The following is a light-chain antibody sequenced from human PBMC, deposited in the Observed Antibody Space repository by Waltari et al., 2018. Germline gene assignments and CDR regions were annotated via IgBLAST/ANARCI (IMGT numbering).Light chain of an antibody. J-gene: IGKJ1*01. CDR1: PKIDRY. CDR3: QQSYSNPVT. Sequence: DIKMTQPPSSLPASVGDGVPITCRASPKIDRYLTWYQQQTGKAPKLLIYASSSLQSGVPSRFGGSGSGTDFTLTISSLHPEDFATYYCQQSYSNPVTFGQGTKVDIK. V-gene: IGKV1-39*01. CDR2: ASS.